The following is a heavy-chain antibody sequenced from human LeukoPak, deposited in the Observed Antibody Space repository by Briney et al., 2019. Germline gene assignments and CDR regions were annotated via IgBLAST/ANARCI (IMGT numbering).Heavy chain of an antibody. J-gene: IGHJ4*02. D-gene: IGHD2-15*01. CDR2: VYYSGST. CDR3: ARIHRYCSGGACYVLDN. CDR1: GGSVSGYY. V-gene: IGHV4-59*02. Sequence: PSETLSLTCVVSGGSVSGYYWGWIRQPPGRGLEWIGYVYYSGSTNYNPSIKSRITISVDTSRNQFSLQLGSVTAADTAVYYCARIHRYCSGGACYVLDNWGQGTLVAVSS.